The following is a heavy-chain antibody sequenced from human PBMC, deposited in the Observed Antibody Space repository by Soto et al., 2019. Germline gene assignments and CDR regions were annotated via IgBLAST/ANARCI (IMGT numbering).Heavy chain of an antibody. Sequence: SVKVSCKASGGTFSIYAISCVLQSPLQWLEWMGGIIPIFGTANYAQKFQGRVTITADESTSTAYMELSSLRSEDTAVYYCARGSKTKVFPNRGQGTLVTVSS. CDR1: GGTFSIYA. V-gene: IGHV1-69*13. CDR3: ARGSKTKVFPN. CDR2: IIPIFGTA. D-gene: IGHD4-4*01. J-gene: IGHJ4*02.